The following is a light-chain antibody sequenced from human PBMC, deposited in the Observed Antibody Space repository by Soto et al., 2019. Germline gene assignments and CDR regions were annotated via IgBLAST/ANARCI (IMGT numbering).Light chain of an antibody. CDR3: MQGLQTPLT. J-gene: IGKJ2*01. Sequence: DIVMTQSPLSLPVTPGEPASISCRSSQSLLHSNGYNYLDWYLQKPVQSPQLLIYLGSNRASGVPDRFSGSGSGTDFTLKISRVEAEDVGVYYCMQGLQTPLTFVQGTKLEIK. CDR2: LGS. CDR1: QSLLHSNGYNY. V-gene: IGKV2-28*01.